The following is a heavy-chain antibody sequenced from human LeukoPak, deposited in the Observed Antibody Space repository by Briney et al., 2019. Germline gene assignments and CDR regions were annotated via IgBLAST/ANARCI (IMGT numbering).Heavy chain of an antibody. Sequence: PSETLSLTCTVSGGSISSGGYYWSWIRQHPGKGLEWIGYIYYSGSTYYNPSLKSRVTISVDTSKNQFSLKLSSVTAADTAVYYCARDSGGNSARLFDYWGQGTLVTVSS. D-gene: IGHD4-23*01. V-gene: IGHV4-31*03. CDR1: GGSISSGGYY. CDR2: IYYSGST. CDR3: ARDSGGNSARLFDY. J-gene: IGHJ4*02.